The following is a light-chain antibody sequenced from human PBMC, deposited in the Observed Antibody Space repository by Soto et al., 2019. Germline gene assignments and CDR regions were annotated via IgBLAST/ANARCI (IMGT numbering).Light chain of an antibody. CDR1: QSISSW. V-gene: IGKV1-5*01. J-gene: IGKJ5*01. CDR3: QQNYSPPPIT. Sequence: DIQMTQSPSTLSASVGDRVTITCRASQSISSWLAWYQQKQGKAPKLLIYDASSLESGVPSRFSGSGSGTEFTLTISSLQPDDFASYYCQQNYSPPPITFGQGTRLEIK. CDR2: DAS.